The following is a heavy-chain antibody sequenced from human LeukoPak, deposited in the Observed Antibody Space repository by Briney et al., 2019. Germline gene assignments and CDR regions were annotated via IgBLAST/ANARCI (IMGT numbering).Heavy chain of an antibody. J-gene: IGHJ4*02. CDR2: INHSGST. V-gene: IGHV4-34*01. D-gene: IGHD6-19*01. Sequence: PSETLSLTCAVYGGSFSGYYWSWIRQPPGKGLEWIGEINHSGSTNYNPSLKSRVSISVDTSKNHFSLKLTSVTAADTAVYYCARHAGYSSGPVDYWGQGTLVTVSS. CDR1: GGSFSGYY. CDR3: ARHAGYSSGPVDY.